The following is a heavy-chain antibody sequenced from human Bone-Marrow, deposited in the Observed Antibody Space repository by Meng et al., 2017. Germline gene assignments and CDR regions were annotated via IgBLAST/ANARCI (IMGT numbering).Heavy chain of an antibody. CDR1: GFTFSSYW. CDR3: ARGRSAAGSFLP. Sequence: GESLKISCAASGFTFSSYWMSWVRQAPGKGLEWVANIKQDGSEKYYVDSVKGRFTISRDNAKNSLYLQMNSLRAEDTAVYYCARGRSAAGSFLPWGQGTLVTVSS. V-gene: IGHV3-7*01. CDR2: IKQDGSEK. J-gene: IGHJ5*02. D-gene: IGHD6-13*01.